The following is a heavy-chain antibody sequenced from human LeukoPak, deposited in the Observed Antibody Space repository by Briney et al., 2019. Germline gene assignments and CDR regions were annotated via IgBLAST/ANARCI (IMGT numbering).Heavy chain of an antibody. D-gene: IGHD1-26*01. CDR2: ISSDGDNT. CDR3: AKGPGSYDKLRGYYYYGMDV. CDR1: GFTFSSYA. Sequence: GGSLRLSCSASGFTFSSYAMRWVRQAPGGGLEYISAISSDGDNTYFTDSVKGRFTISRDNSKNTLYLQMSSLRAEDTAVYYCAKGPGSYDKLRGYYYYGMDVWGQGTTVTVSS. V-gene: IGHV3-64D*06. J-gene: IGHJ6*02.